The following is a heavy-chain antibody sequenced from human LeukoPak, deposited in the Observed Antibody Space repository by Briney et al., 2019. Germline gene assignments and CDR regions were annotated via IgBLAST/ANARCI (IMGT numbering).Heavy chain of an antibody. CDR3: ARLGSGWYSIFDY. Sequence: PSETLSLTCTVSGGSISSYYWSWIRQPPGKGLEWIGYIYYSGSTNYNPSLKSRVTISVDTSKNQFSLKLSSMTAADTAVYYCARLGSGWYSIFDYWGQGTLVTVSS. CDR1: GGSISSYY. CDR2: IYYSGST. J-gene: IGHJ4*02. V-gene: IGHV4-59*12. D-gene: IGHD6-19*01.